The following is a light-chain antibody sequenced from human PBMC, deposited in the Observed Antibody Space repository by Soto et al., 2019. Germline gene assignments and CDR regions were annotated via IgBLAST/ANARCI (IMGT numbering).Light chain of an antibody. V-gene: IGKV3-15*01. J-gene: IGKJ1*01. CDR1: QSVGSN. Sequence: EIVMTQSPATLSVSPGERATLSCRARQSVGSNLAWYQQKPGHAPRLLIYGASTRAAGIPARFSGSGSGTEFTLTISSLQSEDFAVYFCQQYNNRWTFGPGTKVEIK. CDR3: QQYNNRWT. CDR2: GAS.